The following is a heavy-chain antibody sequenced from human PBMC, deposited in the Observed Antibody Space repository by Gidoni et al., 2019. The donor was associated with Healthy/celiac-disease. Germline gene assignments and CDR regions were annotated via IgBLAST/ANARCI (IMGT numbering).Heavy chain of an antibody. CDR3: ARVGGGYETYYYYGMDV. CDR1: GFTFSSYW. J-gene: IGHJ6*02. Sequence: EVQLVESGGGLVQPGGSLRLSCAASGFTFSSYWMSWVRQAPGKGLEWVANIKQDGSEKYYVDSVKGRFTISRDNAKNSLYLQMNSLRAEDTAVYYCARVGGGYETYYYYGMDVWGQGDHGHRLL. V-gene: IGHV3-7*01. CDR2: IKQDGSEK. D-gene: IGHD5-12*01.